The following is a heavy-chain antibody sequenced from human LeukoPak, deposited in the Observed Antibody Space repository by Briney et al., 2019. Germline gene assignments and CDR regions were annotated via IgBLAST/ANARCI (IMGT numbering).Heavy chain of an antibody. CDR3: ARFSWTTHYYYYYGMDV. Sequence: PGGSLRLSCAASGVTFSSYEMNCVRQAPGKGLEWVSYISSSGSTIYYADSVKGRFTISRDNAKNSLYLQMNSLRAEDTAVYYCARFSWTTHYYYYYGMDVWGQGTTVTVSS. V-gene: IGHV3-48*03. CDR1: GVTFSSYE. D-gene: IGHD4-17*01. CDR2: ISSSGSTI. J-gene: IGHJ6*02.